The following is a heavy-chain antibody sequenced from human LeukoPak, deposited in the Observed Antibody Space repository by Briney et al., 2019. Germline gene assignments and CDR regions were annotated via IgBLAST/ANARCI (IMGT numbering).Heavy chain of an antibody. CDR1: GFSSYG. CDR2: IRYDGSNK. CDR3: AKSDYDSSGYYYFEY. J-gene: IGHJ4*02. D-gene: IGHD3-22*01. Sequence: GGSLRLSCAASGFSSYGMHWVRQAPGKGPEWVAFIRYDGSNKFYADSVKGRFTISRDNSKNTLYLQMNSLRAEDTAVYYCAKSDYDSSGYYYFEYRGQGTLVTVSS. V-gene: IGHV3-30*02.